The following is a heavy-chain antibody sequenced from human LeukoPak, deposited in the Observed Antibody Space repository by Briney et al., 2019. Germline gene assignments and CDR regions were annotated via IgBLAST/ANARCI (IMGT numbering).Heavy chain of an antibody. CDR2: IYHSGST. Sequence: SETLSLTCAVSGYSISSGYYWGWIRQPPGKGLEWIGSIYHSGSTYYNPSLKSRVTISVDTSKNQFSLKLSSVTAADPAVYYCASQNHIAVAIDYWGQGTLVTVSS. V-gene: IGHV4-38-2*01. J-gene: IGHJ4*02. CDR3: ASQNHIAVAIDY. CDR1: GYSISSGYY. D-gene: IGHD6-19*01.